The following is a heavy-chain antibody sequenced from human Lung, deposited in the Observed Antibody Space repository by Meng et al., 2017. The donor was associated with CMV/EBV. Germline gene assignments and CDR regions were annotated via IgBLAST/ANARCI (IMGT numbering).Heavy chain of an antibody. V-gene: IGHV4-34*01. CDR2: ISHSGIT. CDR1: GESFSGYS. CDR3: ARTLQPVRGHRLDY. J-gene: IGHJ4*02. Sequence: SETLSLXCAVHGESFSGYSWSWIRLPPGKGLEWVGDISHSGITNYNPYLKSRVTISLDTSKNQFPMKLNSVAAADTDVFYCARTLQPVRGHRLDYWGQGTLVTVSS. D-gene: IGHD3-10*02.